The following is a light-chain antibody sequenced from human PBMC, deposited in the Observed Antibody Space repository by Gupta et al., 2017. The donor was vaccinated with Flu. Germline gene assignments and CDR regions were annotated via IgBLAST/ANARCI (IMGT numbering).Light chain of an antibody. J-gene: IGKJ2*01. Sequence: FVLTQTPLSSPVTFGQPASISCRSSQSLDHSDGDTYLSWLHQRPGQPPRLLIYEISNRLSEVPDRFIGSGAGTDFTLKITRVEAEDVGVYYCMQATQFPYTFGQGTKLEIK. V-gene: IGKV2-24*01. CDR2: EIS. CDR1: QSLDHSDGDTY. CDR3: MQATQFPYT.